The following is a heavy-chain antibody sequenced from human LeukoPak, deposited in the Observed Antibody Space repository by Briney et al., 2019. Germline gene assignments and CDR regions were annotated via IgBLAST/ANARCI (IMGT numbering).Heavy chain of an antibody. D-gene: IGHD1-14*01. CDR1: GFTFSSYD. CDR2: FRASGGTT. CDR3: AKQEYRTTGTFDY. V-gene: IGHV3-23*01. Sequence: GGPLRLSCAASGFTFSSYDMSWVRQAPGKGLEWVSTFRASGGTTHYADSVKGRFTISRDNSKNTLYLQMNSLRAEDTAVYYCAKQEYRTTGTFDYWGQGTLVTASS. J-gene: IGHJ4*02.